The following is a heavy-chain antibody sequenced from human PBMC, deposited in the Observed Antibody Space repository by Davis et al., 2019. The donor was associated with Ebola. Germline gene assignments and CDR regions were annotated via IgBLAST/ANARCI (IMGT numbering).Heavy chain of an antibody. CDR3: ARQVGAHYFDY. Sequence: HTGGFLRSPFAALGSTLSAYWMHWVRQPPGKGLVWVSRIESDGRSTTYADYVKGRFTISRDNSKNTLYLQMNSLRAEDTAVYYCARQVGAHYFDYWGQGTLVTVSS. D-gene: IGHD1-26*01. CDR2: IESDGRST. CDR1: GSTLSAYW. V-gene: IGHV3-74*01. J-gene: IGHJ4*02.